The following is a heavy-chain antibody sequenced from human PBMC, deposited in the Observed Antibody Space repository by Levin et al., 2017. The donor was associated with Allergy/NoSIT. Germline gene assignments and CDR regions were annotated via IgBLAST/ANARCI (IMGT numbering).Heavy chain of an antibody. D-gene: IGHD6-19*01. J-gene: IGHJ4*02. CDR2: INPNSGGT. CDR3: ARISGWQEYYFDY. Sequence: GESLKISCKASGYTFTGYYMHWVRQAPGQGLEWMGRINPNSGGTNYAQKFQGRVTMTRDTSISTAYMELSRLRSDDTAVYYCARISGWQEYYFDYWGQGTLVTVSS. V-gene: IGHV1-2*06. CDR1: GYTFTGYY.